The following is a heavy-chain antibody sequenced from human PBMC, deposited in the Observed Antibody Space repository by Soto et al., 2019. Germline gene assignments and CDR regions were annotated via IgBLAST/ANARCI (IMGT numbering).Heavy chain of an antibody. Sequence: DLEESGGGVVQPGRSLTISCVGSGFAFSTYGMHWVRQAPAKGLEWVALISYDGTDKYYADSVKGRFSISRDNSKQTLSLQMDSLRPEDTAVYYCAKDFGAWSDSWGQGTLVNVSS. J-gene: IGHJ5*02. CDR2: ISYDGTDK. CDR1: GFAFSTYG. CDR3: AKDFGAWSDS. D-gene: IGHD6-19*01. V-gene: IGHV3-30*18.